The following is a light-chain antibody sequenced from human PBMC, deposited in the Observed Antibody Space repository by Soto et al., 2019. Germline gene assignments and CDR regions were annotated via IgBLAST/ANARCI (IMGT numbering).Light chain of an antibody. V-gene: IGKV1-6*02. J-gene: IGKJ1*01. CDR1: QDIRNE. CDR2: AVS. Sequence: AIQMTQSPSSLSAAVGDRVTITCRASQDIRNELGWYQQKPGKAPNLLIYAVSSLHTGVPSRFSGSGSGSYFTLTISGLQPDDFATYYYLQDYNYPRTFGRGTKVEVK. CDR3: LQDYNYPRT.